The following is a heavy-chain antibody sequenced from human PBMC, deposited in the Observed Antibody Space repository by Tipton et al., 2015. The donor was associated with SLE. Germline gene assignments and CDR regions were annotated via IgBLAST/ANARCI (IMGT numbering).Heavy chain of an antibody. D-gene: IGHD3-3*02. CDR1: GGSVSSGSYY. CDR3: ARDKHFWSGYSFDY. Sequence: TLSLTCTVSGGSVSSGSYYWSWIRQPPGKGLEWIGYIDDSGDSFFNPALKSRVTISVDTSKNQFSLKLSSVTAADTAVYYCARDKHFWSGYSFDYWGQGTLVTVSS. CDR2: IDDSGDS. V-gene: IGHV4-30-4*08. J-gene: IGHJ4*02.